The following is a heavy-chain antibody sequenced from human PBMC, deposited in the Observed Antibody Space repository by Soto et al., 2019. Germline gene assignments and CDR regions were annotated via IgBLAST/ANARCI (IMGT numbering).Heavy chain of an antibody. J-gene: IGHJ5*02. CDR1: GFSVTTSGVG. Sequence: SGPTLVNPTQTLTLTCTLSGFSVTTSGVGVGWIRQPPGKALEWLALIYWNDEKHYSPSLKSRLTITKDTSKNQVVLTMTNMGPADTATYYCAHDCSGYYSSPYSLDPWGQGTPATVSS. CDR2: IYWNDEK. CDR3: AHDCSGYYSSPYSLDP. V-gene: IGHV2-5*01. D-gene: IGHD2-2*01.